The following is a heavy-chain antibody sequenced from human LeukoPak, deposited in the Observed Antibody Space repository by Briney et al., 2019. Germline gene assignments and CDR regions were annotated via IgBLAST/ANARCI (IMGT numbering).Heavy chain of an antibody. CDR1: GFTFNTYT. V-gene: IGHV3-48*01. CDR2: ISGSSGII. CDR3: ARVQPATTLWRYYYYYYGMDV. Sequence: PGGSLRLSCAASGFTFNTYTMNWVRQAPGKGLEWVSYISGSSGIIDYADSVRGRFTISRDNAKNSLYLQMNSLRAEDTAVYYCARVQPATTLWRYYYYYYGMDVWGQGTTVTVSS. D-gene: IGHD4-17*01. J-gene: IGHJ6*01.